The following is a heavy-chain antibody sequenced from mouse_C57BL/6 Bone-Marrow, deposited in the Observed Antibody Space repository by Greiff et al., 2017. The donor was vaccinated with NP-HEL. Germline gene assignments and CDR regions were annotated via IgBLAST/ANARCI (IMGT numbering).Heavy chain of an antibody. V-gene: IGHV5-4*03. Sequence: EVKLVESGGGLVKPGGSLKLSCAASGFTFSSYAMSWVRQTPEKRLEWVATISDGGSYTYYPDNVKGRFTISRDNAKNNLYLQMSHLKSEDTAMYYCARLDDYDWNYAMDYWGQGTSVTGSS. CDR3: ARLDDYDWNYAMDY. D-gene: IGHD2-4*01. J-gene: IGHJ4*01. CDR2: ISDGGSYT. CDR1: GFTFSSYA.